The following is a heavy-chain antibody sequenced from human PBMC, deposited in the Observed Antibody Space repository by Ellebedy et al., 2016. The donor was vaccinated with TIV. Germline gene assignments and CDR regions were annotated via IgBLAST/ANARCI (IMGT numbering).Heavy chain of an antibody. CDR2: INPNNGDT. J-gene: IGHJ4*02. D-gene: IGHD1-14*01. Sequence: AASVKVSCKASGYTFSNYGLSWVRQAPGQGLEWMAWINPNNGDTAFAQSLQGRVTMTTDTSISTAYMELSSLTSDDTAVYYCVRDLTNPLKGDYWGQGTLVTVSS. CDR3: VRDLTNPLKGDY. CDR1: GYTFSNYG. V-gene: IGHV1-18*01.